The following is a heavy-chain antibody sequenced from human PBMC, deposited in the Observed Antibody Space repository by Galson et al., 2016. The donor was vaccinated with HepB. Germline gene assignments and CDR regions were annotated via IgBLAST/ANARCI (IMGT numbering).Heavy chain of an antibody. Sequence: SVKVSCKATGYTLNDYAINWVRQAPGQGLEWMGWVSAYIGNTNYAQNLQNRVTMTTDTSTNTAYMELRSLRFDDTAVYYCARGRGSSLNFHKSFDPWGQGSLVTVSS. CDR3: ARGRGSSLNFHKSFDP. CDR1: GYTLNDYA. V-gene: IGHV1-18*01. D-gene: IGHD1-26*01. J-gene: IGHJ5*02. CDR2: VSAYIGNT.